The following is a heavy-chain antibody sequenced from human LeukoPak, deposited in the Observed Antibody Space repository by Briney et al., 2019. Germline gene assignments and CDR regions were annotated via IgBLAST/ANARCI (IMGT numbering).Heavy chain of an antibody. V-gene: IGHV3-48*01. CDR2: ISSSSSTI. CDR1: GFTFSSYS. Sequence: GRSLRLSCAASGFTFSSYSMNWVRQAPGKGLEWVSYISSSSSTIYYADSVKGRFTISRDNAKNSLYLQMNSLRAEDTAVYYCATSNHIAAAGTWGQGTLVTVSS. CDR3: ATSNHIAAAGT. D-gene: IGHD6-13*01. J-gene: IGHJ4*02.